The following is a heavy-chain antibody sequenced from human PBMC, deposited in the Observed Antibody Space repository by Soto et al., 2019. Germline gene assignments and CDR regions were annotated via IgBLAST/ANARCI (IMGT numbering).Heavy chain of an antibody. CDR1: GGSISSYY. V-gene: IGHV4-59*08. CDR3: ARQRGSIDY. J-gene: IGHJ4*02. Sequence: SETLSLTCTVSGGSISSYYWSWIRQPPGKGLEWIGYIYYSGSTNYNPSLKSRVTISVDTSKNHFSLKLSSVTAADTAVYYCARQRGSIDYWGQGTLVTVSS. CDR2: IYYSGST. D-gene: IGHD2-2*01.